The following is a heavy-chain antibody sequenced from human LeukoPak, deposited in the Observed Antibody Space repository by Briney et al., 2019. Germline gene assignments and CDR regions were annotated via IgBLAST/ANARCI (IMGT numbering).Heavy chain of an antibody. CDR1: GGSITGYF. CDR2: VYSSGST. V-gene: IGHV4-4*07. CDR3: TRDSGYSSPE. J-gene: IGHJ4*02. Sequence: ASETLSLTCTVSGGSITGYFWSWIRQPAGKGLEWIGRVYSSGSTNYNPSLKSRVSMSVDTSKNQFCLRLSSVTAADTAVYYCTRDSGYSSPEWGQGTLVTVSS. D-gene: IGHD5-18*01.